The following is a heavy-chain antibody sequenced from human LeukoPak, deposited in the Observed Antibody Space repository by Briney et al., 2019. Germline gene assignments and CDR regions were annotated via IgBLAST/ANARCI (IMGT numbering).Heavy chain of an antibody. Sequence: GGSLRLSCAASGFTFSSYSMNWVRQAPGKGLEWVSSISSSSSYIYYADSVKGRFTISRDNAKNSLYLQMNSLRAEDTAVHYCARALSSGLDYWGQGTLVTVSS. CDR1: GFTFSSYS. J-gene: IGHJ4*02. CDR2: ISSSSSYI. V-gene: IGHV3-21*01. D-gene: IGHD6-19*01. CDR3: ARALSSGLDY.